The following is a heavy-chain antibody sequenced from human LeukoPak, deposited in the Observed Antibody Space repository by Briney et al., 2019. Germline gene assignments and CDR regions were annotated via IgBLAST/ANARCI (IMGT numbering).Heavy chain of an antibody. J-gene: IGHJ3*02. CDR3: ARVSGSYFVHDFDI. CDR2: IYTSGST. CDR1: GGSISSYY. D-gene: IGHD1-26*01. Sequence: PSETLSLTCTVSGGSISSYYWSWIRQPPGKGLEWIGRIYTSGSTNYNPSLKSRVTMSVDTSKNQFSLKLSSVTAADTAVYYCARVSGSYFVHDFDIWGQGTMVTVSS. V-gene: IGHV4-4*07.